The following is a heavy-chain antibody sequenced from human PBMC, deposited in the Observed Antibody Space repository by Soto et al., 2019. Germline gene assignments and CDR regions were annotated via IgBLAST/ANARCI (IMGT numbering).Heavy chain of an antibody. D-gene: IGHD4-17*01. CDR3: ARGWTTVTFSAFDI. J-gene: IGHJ3*02. Sequence: SETLSLTCAVYGGSFSGYYWSWFRQPPGKGLEWIGEINHSGSTNYNPSLKSRVTISVDTSKNQFSLKLSSVTAADTAVYYCARGWTTVTFSAFDIWGQGTMVT. V-gene: IGHV4-34*01. CDR2: INHSGST. CDR1: GGSFSGYY.